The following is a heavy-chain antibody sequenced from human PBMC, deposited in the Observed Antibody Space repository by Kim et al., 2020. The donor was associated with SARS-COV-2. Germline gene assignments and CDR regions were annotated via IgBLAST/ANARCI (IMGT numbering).Heavy chain of an antibody. CDR3: ARGVGATTRYFQY. J-gene: IGHJ1*01. Sequence: YAQKFQGRVTMTRDTSTGTVYMELSSLRSEDTAVYYCARGVGATTRYFQYWGQGTPVTVSS. V-gene: IGHV1-46*01. D-gene: IGHD1-26*01.